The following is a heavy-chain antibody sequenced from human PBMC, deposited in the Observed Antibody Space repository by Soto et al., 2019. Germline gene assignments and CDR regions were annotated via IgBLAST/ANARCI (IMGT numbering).Heavy chain of an antibody. Sequence: QLQLQESGPGLVKPSETLSLTCTVSGGSISSSSYYWGWIRQPPGKGLEWIGSIYYSGSTYYNPSLKSRVTISVDTSKNQFSLKLSAVTAADTAVYYCASGGITMVRGVLCMDVWGQGTTVTVSS. J-gene: IGHJ6*02. V-gene: IGHV4-39*01. D-gene: IGHD3-10*01. CDR2: IYYSGST. CDR3: ASGGITMVRGVLCMDV. CDR1: GGSISSSSYY.